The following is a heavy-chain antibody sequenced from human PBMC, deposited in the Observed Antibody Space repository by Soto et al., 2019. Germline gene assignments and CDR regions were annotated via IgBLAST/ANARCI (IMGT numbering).Heavy chain of an antibody. J-gene: IGHJ6*02. V-gene: IGHV3-23*01. Sequence: GGSLRLSCAASGFTFSSYAMSWVRQAPGKGLEWVSAISGSGGSTYYADSVKGRFTISRDNSKNTLYLQMNSLRAEDTAVYYCAKSDRFPLGYCTNGVCYTTYTGANYYYYGMDVWGQGTTVTVSS. CDR1: GFTFSSYA. CDR3: AKSDRFPLGYCTNGVCYTTYTGANYYYYGMDV. D-gene: IGHD2-8*01. CDR2: ISGSGGST.